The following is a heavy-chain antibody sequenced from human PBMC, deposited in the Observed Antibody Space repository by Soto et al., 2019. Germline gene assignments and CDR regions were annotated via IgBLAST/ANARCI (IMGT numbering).Heavy chain of an antibody. Sequence: SETLSLTCTVSGGSVRSRTYYWSWIRQPPGKGLEWIGEINHSGSTNYNPSLKSRVTISVDTSKNQFSLKLSSVTAADTAVYYCARVNYYDSSGPFDYWGQGTLVTVS. CDR3: ARVNYYDSSGPFDY. V-gene: IGHV4-39*07. D-gene: IGHD3-22*01. J-gene: IGHJ4*02. CDR2: INHSGST. CDR1: GGSVRSRTYY.